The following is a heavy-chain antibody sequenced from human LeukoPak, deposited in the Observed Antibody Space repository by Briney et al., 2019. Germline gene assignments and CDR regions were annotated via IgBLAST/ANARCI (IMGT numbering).Heavy chain of an antibody. V-gene: IGHV3-20*01. CDR3: ARGRGGTSDXYPFYFDY. D-gene: IGHD3-3*01. CDR1: GFTFDDYG. CDR2: XXWNGGIT. Sequence: GGSLRLSCAASGFTFDDYGMSWVRQAPGKGLEWVSGXXWNGGITAYADSVKVRFTISRDNAKNSLYLQMNSLRAEDTALYHCARGRGGTSDXYPFYFDYWGQGALVMVSS. J-gene: IGHJ4*02.